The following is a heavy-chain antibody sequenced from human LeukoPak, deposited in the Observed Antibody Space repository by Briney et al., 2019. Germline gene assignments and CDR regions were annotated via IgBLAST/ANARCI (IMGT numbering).Heavy chain of an antibody. CDR1: GYTFTGYY. Sequence: ASVNVSCKASGYTFTGYYMHWVRQAPGQGLEWMGWINPNSGGTNYAQKFQGTVTMTRDTSISTAYMELSRLRSDDTAVYYCARVPHYGDYAYWGQGTLVTASS. V-gene: IGHV1-2*02. J-gene: IGHJ4*02. CDR3: ARVPHYGDYAY. CDR2: INPNSGGT. D-gene: IGHD4-17*01.